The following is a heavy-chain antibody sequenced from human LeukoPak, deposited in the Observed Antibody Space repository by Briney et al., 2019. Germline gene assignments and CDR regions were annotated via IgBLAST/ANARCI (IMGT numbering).Heavy chain of an antibody. V-gene: IGHV4-59*02. J-gene: IGHJ4*02. CDR3: ARGPLDSGYTYFDY. D-gene: IGHD5-12*01. CDR1: GGSVSSYY. Sequence: SETLSLTCTVSGGSVSSYYWSWIRQPPGKGLEWIGYFSYSGNTNYNTSLKSRVTISVDTSKNQFSLKLRSVTAADTAIYYCARGPLDSGYTYFDYWGQGTLVSVAS. CDR2: FSYSGNT.